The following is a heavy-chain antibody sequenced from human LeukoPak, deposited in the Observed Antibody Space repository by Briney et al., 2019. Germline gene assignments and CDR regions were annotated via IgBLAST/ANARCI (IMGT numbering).Heavy chain of an antibody. CDR3: ARLAAGPTDAFDI. D-gene: IGHD6-13*01. J-gene: IGHJ3*02. V-gene: IGHV1-3*04. Sequence: ASVKVSCKASGYTFTDYAMHWVRQAPGQRLEWMGWINTGNGNTRYSEKFQGRVTITMDTSASTAYMELSSLRSEDTAVYYCARLAAGPTDAFDIWGQGTMVTVSS. CDR1: GYTFTDYA. CDR2: INTGNGNT.